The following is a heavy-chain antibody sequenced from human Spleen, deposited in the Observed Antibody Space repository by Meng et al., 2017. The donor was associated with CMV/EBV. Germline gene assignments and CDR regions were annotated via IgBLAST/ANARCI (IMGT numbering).Heavy chain of an antibody. J-gene: IGHJ4*02. V-gene: IGHV3-30*02. CDR3: AKDDYGGNSPLDF. CDR1: GFTFSSYA. CDR2: IRYDGSNE. D-gene: IGHD4-23*01. Sequence: GGSLRLSCAASGFTFSSYAMHWVRQAPGKGLEWVAFIRYDGSNEYYADSVKGRFTISRDNSKNTLYLQMNSLRAEDTAVYYCAKDDYGGNSPLDFWGQGTLVTVSS.